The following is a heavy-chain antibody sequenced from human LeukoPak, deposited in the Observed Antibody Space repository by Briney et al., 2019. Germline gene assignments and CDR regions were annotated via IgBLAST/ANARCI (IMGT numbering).Heavy chain of an antibody. CDR2: ISCNSGSI. Sequence: GESLRLSCAASGFTFDDYAMHWVRQAPGKGLEWVSGISCNSGSIGYADSVKGRFTISRDNAKNSLYLQMNGLRAEDTALYYCAKARSGGVIVPRYFDYWGQGTLVTVSS. V-gene: IGHV3-9*01. J-gene: IGHJ4*02. D-gene: IGHD3-16*02. CDR1: GFTFDDYA. CDR3: AKARSGGVIVPRYFDY.